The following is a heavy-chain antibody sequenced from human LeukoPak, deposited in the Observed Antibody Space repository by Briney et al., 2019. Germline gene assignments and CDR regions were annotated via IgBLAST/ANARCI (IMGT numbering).Heavy chain of an antibody. CDR3: ARERGYCSSTSCYGVHDYGDYVAPDAFDI. Sequence: ASVKVSCKASGYTFTGYGISWVRQAPGQGLEWMGGIIPIFGTANCAQKFQGRVTITTVESTSTAYMELSSLRSEDTAVYYCARERGYCSSTSCYGVHDYGDYVAPDAFDIWGQGTMVTVSS. CDR1: GYTFTGYG. J-gene: IGHJ3*02. CDR2: IIPIFGTA. V-gene: IGHV1-69*05. D-gene: IGHD2-2*01.